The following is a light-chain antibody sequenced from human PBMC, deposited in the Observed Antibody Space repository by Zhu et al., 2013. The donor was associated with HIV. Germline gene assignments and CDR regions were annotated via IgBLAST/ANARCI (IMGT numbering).Light chain of an antibody. CDR2: AAS. Sequence: AIRMTQSPSSFSASTGDRVTITCRASQGISSYLAWYQQKPGKAPKLLIYAASTLQSGVPSRFSGSGSGTDFTLTISCLQSEDFATYYCQQYYSYPLTFGGRDQGGDQT. CDR3: QQYYSYPLT. V-gene: IGKV1-8*01. CDR1: QGISSY. J-gene: IGKJ4*01.